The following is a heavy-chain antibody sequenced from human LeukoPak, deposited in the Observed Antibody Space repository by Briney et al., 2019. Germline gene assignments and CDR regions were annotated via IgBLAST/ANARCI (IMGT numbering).Heavy chain of an antibody. J-gene: IGHJ4*02. CDR3: AEDRNYYDSSGYNDY. V-gene: IGHV3-23*01. Sequence: PGGSLRLSXAASGFTFSSYAMSWVRQAPGKGLEWVSAISGSGGSTYYADSVKGRFTISRDNSKNTLYLQMNSLRAEDTAVYYCAEDRNYYDSSGYNDYWGQGTLVTVSS. D-gene: IGHD3-22*01. CDR2: ISGSGGST. CDR1: GFTFSSYA.